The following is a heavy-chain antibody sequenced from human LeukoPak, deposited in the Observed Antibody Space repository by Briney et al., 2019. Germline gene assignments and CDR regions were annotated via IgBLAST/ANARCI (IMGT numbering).Heavy chain of an antibody. Sequence: GASVKVSCKASGYTFTAYYIHWVRQAPGQGLEWMGWINPNTGGTNFAQRFQGRVTMTRDTSINTAYMELSSLRSDDTAMYYCAREGAPQLSSYFDHWGQRTLVTVSS. J-gene: IGHJ4*02. D-gene: IGHD1-1*01. V-gene: IGHV1-2*02. CDR3: AREGAPQLSSYFDH. CDR2: INPNTGGT. CDR1: GYTFTAYY.